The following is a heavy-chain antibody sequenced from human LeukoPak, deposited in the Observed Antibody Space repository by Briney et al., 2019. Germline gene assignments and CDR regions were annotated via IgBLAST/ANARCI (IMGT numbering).Heavy chain of an antibody. Sequence: SETLSLTCTVSGGSISSYYWSWIRQPAGKGLEWIGRIYTSGSTNYNPSLKSRVTMSVDTSKNQFSLKLSSVTAADTAVYYCARSFYYYDSSGYVYYFDYWGQGTLVTVSS. V-gene: IGHV4-4*07. CDR3: ARSFYYYDSSGYVYYFDY. D-gene: IGHD3-22*01. CDR1: GGSISSYY. J-gene: IGHJ4*02. CDR2: IYTSGST.